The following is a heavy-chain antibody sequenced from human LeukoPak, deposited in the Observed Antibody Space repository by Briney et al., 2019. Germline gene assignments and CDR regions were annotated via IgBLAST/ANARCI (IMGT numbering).Heavy chain of an antibody. D-gene: IGHD5-24*01. CDR1: GFTFSSYG. V-gene: IGHV3-48*02. J-gene: IGHJ4*02. CDR2: ISHDSDSI. Sequence: GGSLRLSCAASGFTFSSYGMNWVRQAPGKRLEWVSYISHDSDSIYYADSVKGRFTISRDNAENSLYLQMNSLRDEDTAAYYCARAMRGGYDYWGQGTLVTVSS. CDR3: ARAMRGGYDY.